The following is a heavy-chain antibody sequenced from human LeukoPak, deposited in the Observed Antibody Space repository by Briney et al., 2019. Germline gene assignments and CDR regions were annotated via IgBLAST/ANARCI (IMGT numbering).Heavy chain of an antibody. V-gene: IGHV1-2*02. Sequence: ASVKVSCKASGYIFTGYYIHWMRQAPGQGLEWMGWINPNSGGTNYAQKFQGRVTMTRDTSISTAYMELSRLRSDDTAVYYCARASTAGYNYDYWGQGTLVTVSS. CDR3: ARASTAGYNYDY. D-gene: IGHD2-2*02. J-gene: IGHJ4*02. CDR2: INPNSGGT. CDR1: GYIFTGYY.